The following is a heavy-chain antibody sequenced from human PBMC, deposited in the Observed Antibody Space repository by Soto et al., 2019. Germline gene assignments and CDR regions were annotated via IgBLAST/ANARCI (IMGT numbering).Heavy chain of an antibody. J-gene: IGHJ6*02. CDR3: ARLRLVEQQWARGRTYDYFGMDD. Sequence: TLALTCAVYGWSFSGYYLSWIRQPPGKGLEWIGEINHSGSTNYNPSLKSRVTISVDTSKNQFSLKLSSVTAADTAVYYCARLRLVEQQWARGRTYDYFGMDDWGQSTTVTESS. CDR2: INHSGST. CDR1: GWSFSGYY. V-gene: IGHV4-34*01. D-gene: IGHD6-6*01.